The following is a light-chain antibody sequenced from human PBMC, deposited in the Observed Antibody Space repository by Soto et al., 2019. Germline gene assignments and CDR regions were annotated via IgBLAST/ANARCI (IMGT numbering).Light chain of an antibody. CDR3: QQYNNWPRT. Sequence: EIVMTQSRATLSVSPGERSTLSCMAIQSVSRNLAWYQQKACKAPRLLIYGASTRATGIPARFSGSGSGTEFTLTISSLQSEDVEVYYCQQYNNWPRTFGQGTKVDIK. CDR2: GAS. J-gene: IGKJ1*01. V-gene: IGKV3-15*01. CDR1: QSVSRN.